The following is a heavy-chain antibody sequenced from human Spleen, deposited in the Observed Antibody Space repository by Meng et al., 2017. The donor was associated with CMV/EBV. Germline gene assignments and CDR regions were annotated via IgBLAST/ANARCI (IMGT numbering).Heavy chain of an antibody. Sequence: CTFSGFSLSTSGVGVGWIRQPPGKALEWLALIYWNDDKRYSPSLKSRLTITKDTSKNQVVLTMTNMDPVDTATYYCAHEDYVLKFDYWGQGALVTVSS. J-gene: IGHJ4*02. D-gene: IGHD3-10*02. V-gene: IGHV2-5*01. CDR2: IYWNDDK. CDR3: AHEDYVLKFDY. CDR1: GFSLSTSGVG.